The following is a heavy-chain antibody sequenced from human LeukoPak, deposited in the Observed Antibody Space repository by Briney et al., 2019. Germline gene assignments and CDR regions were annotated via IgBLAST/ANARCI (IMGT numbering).Heavy chain of an antibody. CDR2: IYPADSDT. Sequence: GESLKPPCNGFGYRFTHFRLGWVRQLPGRGLDWMGIIYPADSDTVYSPSFQGQVTISADKSISTAYLQWSSLKASDTAMYYCARYSVTGARYDAFDIWGQGTMVTVSS. CDR3: ARYSVTGARYDAFDI. CDR1: GYRFTHFR. V-gene: IGHV5-51*01. J-gene: IGHJ3*02. D-gene: IGHD1-26*01.